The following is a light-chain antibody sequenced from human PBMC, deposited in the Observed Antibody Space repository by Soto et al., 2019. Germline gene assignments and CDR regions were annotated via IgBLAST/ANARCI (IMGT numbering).Light chain of an antibody. CDR1: SSDVGGYNY. J-gene: IGLJ1*01. Sequence: QSALTQPASVSGSPGQSITISCTGTSSDVGGYNYVSWYQQHPGKAPKLMIYDVSNRPPGVSNRFSGSKTGNTASLTVSGLQAEDEAYYYCRSYTSSSTSYVSGTGTKLTVL. V-gene: IGLV2-14*01. CDR2: DVS. CDR3: RSYTSSSTSYV.